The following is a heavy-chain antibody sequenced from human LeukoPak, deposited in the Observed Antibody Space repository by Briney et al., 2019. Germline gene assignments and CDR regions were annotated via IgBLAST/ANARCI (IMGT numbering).Heavy chain of an antibody. J-gene: IGHJ6*02. CDR1: GGTFSNDA. CDR2: FLPMSGIP. CDR3: AREDGSANYYKTDHYYYYGMHV. Sequence: SVKVSCKASGGTFSNDAISWVRQAPGQGLEWVGGFLPMSGIPNYAQKFQGRVTIAADKPTRTPYMEVRSLRFEDTAVYFCAREDGSANYYKTDHYYYYGMHVWGQGSTVTVSS. D-gene: IGHD3-10*01. V-gene: IGHV1-69*10.